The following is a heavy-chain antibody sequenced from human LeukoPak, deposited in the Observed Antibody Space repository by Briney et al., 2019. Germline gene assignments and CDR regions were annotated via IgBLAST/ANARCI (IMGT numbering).Heavy chain of an antibody. Sequence: ASVKVSCKASGYTFTSYYMHWVRQAPGQGLEWMGWINPNSGGTNYAQKFQGRVTMTRDTSISTAYMELSRLRSDDTAVYYCAFEREMATIGCQFDYWGQGTLVTVSS. CDR2: INPNSGGT. CDR3: AFEREMATIGCQFDY. J-gene: IGHJ4*02. V-gene: IGHV1-2*02. CDR1: GYTFTSYY. D-gene: IGHD5-24*01.